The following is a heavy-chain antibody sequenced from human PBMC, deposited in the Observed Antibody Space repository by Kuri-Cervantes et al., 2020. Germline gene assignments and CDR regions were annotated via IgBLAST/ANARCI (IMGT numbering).Heavy chain of an antibody. D-gene: IGHD6-13*01. J-gene: IGHJ5*02. V-gene: IGHV3-48*02. CDR3: ARKGESSSWYPWDWFDP. Sequence: GGSLRLSCAASGFTFSSYSMNWVRQAPGKGLEWVSYISSSSSTIYYADSVKGRFTISRDNAKNSLYLQMNSRRDEDTAVYYCARKGESSSWYPWDWFDPWGQGTLVTVSS. CDR2: ISSSSSTI. CDR1: GFTFSSYS.